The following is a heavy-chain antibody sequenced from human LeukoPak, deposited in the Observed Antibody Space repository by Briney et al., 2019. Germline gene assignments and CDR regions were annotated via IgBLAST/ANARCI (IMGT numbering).Heavy chain of an antibody. CDR3: ARSPFLENINSWYGIFDY. V-gene: IGHV3-21*01. CDR1: GFTFSSYS. J-gene: IGHJ4*02. D-gene: IGHD6-13*01. CDR2: ISSSSSYI. Sequence: GGSLRLSCAASGFTFSSYSMDWVRQAPGKGLEWVSSISSSSSYIYYADSVKGRFTISRDNAKNSLYLQMNSLRAEDTAVYYCARSPFLENINSWYGIFDYCGQGTLVTVSS.